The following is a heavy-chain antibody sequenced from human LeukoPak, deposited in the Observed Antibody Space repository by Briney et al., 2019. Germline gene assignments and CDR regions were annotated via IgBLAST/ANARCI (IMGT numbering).Heavy chain of an antibody. CDR2: INHSGST. D-gene: IGHD3-10*01. CDR3: ARGGGVPWFGESIYY. Sequence: PSETLSLTCTVSGGSISSGGYYWSWIRQPPGKGLEWIGEINHSGSTNYNPSLKSRVTISVDTSKNQFSLKLSSVTAADTAVYYCARGGGVPWFGESIYYWGQGTLVTVSS. CDR1: GGSISSGGYY. J-gene: IGHJ4*02. V-gene: IGHV4-39*07.